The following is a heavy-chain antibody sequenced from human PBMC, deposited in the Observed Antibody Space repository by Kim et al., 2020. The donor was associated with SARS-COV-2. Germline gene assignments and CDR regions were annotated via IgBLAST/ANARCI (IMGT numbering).Heavy chain of an antibody. V-gene: IGHV4-34*01. CDR2: INHSGST. CDR1: GGSFSGYY. J-gene: IGHJ4*02. CDR3: ARGLRDNYCSSTSCYRRQTRVHGFGY. Sequence: SETLSLTCAVYGGSFSGYYWSWIRQPPGKGLEWIGEINHSGSTNYNPSLKSRVTISVDTSKNQFSLKLSSVTAADTAVYYCARGLRDNYCSSTSCYRRQTRVHGFGYWGQGTLVTVSS. D-gene: IGHD2-2*01.